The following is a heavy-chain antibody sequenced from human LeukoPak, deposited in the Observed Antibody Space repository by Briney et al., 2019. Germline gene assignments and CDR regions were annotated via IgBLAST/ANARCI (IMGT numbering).Heavy chain of an antibody. CDR3: ARAEPIDRGYSGYAIIDY. Sequence: GGSLRLSCAASGFTFSSYSMNWVRQAPGKGLEWVSSISSSSSYIYYADSVKGRFTTSRDNAKNSLYLQMNSLRAEDTAVYYCARAEPIDRGYSGYAIIDYWGQGTLVTVSS. CDR2: ISSSSSYI. J-gene: IGHJ4*02. D-gene: IGHD5-12*01. CDR1: GFTFSSYS. V-gene: IGHV3-21*01.